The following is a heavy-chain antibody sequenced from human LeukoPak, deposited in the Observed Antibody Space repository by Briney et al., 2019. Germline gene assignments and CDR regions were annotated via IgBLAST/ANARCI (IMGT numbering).Heavy chain of an antibody. CDR2: ISTSSSYI. CDR3: ARVGEKAFHLWPEIDY. D-gene: IGHD5-24*01. V-gene: IGHV3-21*01. Sequence: GGSLRLSCAASGFTFSSYSMNWVRQAPGNGLGWVSCISTSSSYIYYADSVEGRFTISRDNAKNSLYLQMNSLRAEDTAVYYCARVGEKAFHLWPEIDYWGQGTLVTVSS. J-gene: IGHJ4*02. CDR1: GFTFSSYS.